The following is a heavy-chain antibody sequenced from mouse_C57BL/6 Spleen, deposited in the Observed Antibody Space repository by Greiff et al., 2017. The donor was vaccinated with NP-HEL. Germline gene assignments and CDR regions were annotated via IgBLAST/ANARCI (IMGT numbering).Heavy chain of an antibody. D-gene: IGHD1-1*01. Sequence: QVQLQQPGAELVKPGASVKMSCKASGYTFTSYWITWVKQRPGQGLEWIGDIYLGSGSTNYNEKFKSKATLTVDTSSSTAYMQLSSLTSEDSAVYYCARITTVVAYYFDYWGQGTTLTVSS. J-gene: IGHJ2*01. CDR1: GYTFTSYW. CDR3: ARITTVVAYYFDY. CDR2: IYLGSGST. V-gene: IGHV1-55*01.